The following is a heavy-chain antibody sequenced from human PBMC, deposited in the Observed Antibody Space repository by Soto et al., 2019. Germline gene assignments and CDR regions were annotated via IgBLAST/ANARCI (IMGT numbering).Heavy chain of an antibody. CDR2: LYYNTNT. J-gene: IGHJ6*02. D-gene: IGHD2-2*01. Sequence: QVQLQESGPGLVKPSETLSLTCTVSGGSVKSGSYYWTWIRQPPGKGLEWIGYLYYNTNTNYNPYLNSRFTISVDTSKNQFSLKLSSVTAAATAVYYCARTYCTTTSCQAHGMDVXXQG. CDR3: ARTYCTTTSCQAHGMDV. V-gene: IGHV4-61*01. CDR1: GGSVKSGSYY.